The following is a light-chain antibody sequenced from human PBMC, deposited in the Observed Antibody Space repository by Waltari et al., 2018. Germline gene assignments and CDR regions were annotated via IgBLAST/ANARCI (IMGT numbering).Light chain of an antibody. CDR2: GQN. J-gene: IGLJ3*02. CDR3: KSRNNDRGV. Sequence: SSELTQDPAVSVALGQTARITCQGDSLRGHYASWYQQKPGQAPILVIYGQNHRPSGIPDLFSGSSSGDTTSLTITGTQAEDEADYYCKSRNNDRGVCGGGTKLTVL. CDR1: SLRGHY. V-gene: IGLV3-19*01.